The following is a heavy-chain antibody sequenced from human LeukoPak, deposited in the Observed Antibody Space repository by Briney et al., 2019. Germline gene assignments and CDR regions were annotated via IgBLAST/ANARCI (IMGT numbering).Heavy chain of an antibody. V-gene: IGHV3-23*01. CDR2: IHTTGGKT. J-gene: IGHJ4*02. CDR3: TMLGDY. D-gene: IGHD3-10*02. CDR1: GFTFRNYG. Sequence: GGSLRLSCATSGFTFRNYGMAWVRQAPGKGLEWVSSIHTTGGKTYYAESVKGRFTISRDNSKNTLYLQMNSLKTEDTAVYYCTMLGDYWGQGTLVTVSS.